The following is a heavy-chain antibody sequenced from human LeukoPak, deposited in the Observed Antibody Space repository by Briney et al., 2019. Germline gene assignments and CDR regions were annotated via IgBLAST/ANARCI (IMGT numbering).Heavy chain of an antibody. CDR1: GGSISSGGYY. V-gene: IGHV4-30-2*01. CDR2: IYHSGST. Sequence: SETLSLTCTVSGGSISSGGYYWSWIRQPPGKGLEWIGYIYHSGSTYYNPSLKSRVTISVDRSKNQFSLKLSSVTAADTAVYYCARGSDYGGNDWFDPWGQGTLVTVSS. J-gene: IGHJ5*02. CDR3: ARGSDYGGNDWFDP. D-gene: IGHD4-23*01.